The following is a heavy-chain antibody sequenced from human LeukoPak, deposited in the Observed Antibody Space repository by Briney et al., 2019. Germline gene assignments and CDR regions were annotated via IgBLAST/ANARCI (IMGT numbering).Heavy chain of an antibody. J-gene: IGHJ4*02. CDR2: ISGSGGST. V-gene: IGHV3-23*01. D-gene: IGHD3-22*01. CDR1: GFTFSSYA. CDR3: AKESLDYYDSSGYYYILAFDY. Sequence: PGGSLRLSCAASGFTFSSYAMSWVRQAPGKGLEWVSAISGSGGSTYYADSVKGRFTTSRDNSKNTLYLQMNSLRAEDTAVYYCAKESLDYYDSSGYYYILAFDYWGQGTLVTVSS.